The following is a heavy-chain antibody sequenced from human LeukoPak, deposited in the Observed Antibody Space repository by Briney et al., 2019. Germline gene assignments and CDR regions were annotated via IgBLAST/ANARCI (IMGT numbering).Heavy chain of an antibody. CDR2: IYTSGST. Sequence: PSETLSLTCTVSGGSISSGSYYWSWIRQPAGKGLEWIGRIYTSGSTNYNPSLKSRVSISVDTSKNQVSLKLNSVTTADTAVYYCARGLRDLLPDFWGQGTLVTVSS. CDR3: ARGLRDLLPDF. V-gene: IGHV4-61*02. D-gene: IGHD2-21*01. J-gene: IGHJ4*02. CDR1: GGSISSGSYY.